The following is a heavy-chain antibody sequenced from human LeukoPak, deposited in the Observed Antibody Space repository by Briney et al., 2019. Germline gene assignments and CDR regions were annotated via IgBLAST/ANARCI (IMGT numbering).Heavy chain of an antibody. D-gene: IGHD2-2*01. J-gene: IGHJ4*02. CDR2: IKHDGSEK. V-gene: IGHV3-7*03. Sequence: PVGCLRLSCAASGFTFSSYWTSWVRPAPGEGLGWVAEIKHDGSEKYYVDSVNGRFTISRDNAKNSLYLQMNSLRAEDTAVYYCARDRDVVVPAAMLEFSYFDYWGQGTLVTVSS. CDR3: ARDRDVVVPAAMLEFSYFDY. CDR1: GFTFSSYW.